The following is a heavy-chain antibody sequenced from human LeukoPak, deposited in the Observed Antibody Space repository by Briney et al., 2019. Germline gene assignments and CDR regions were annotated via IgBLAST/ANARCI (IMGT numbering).Heavy chain of an antibody. D-gene: IGHD3-10*01. CDR3: ARGGARGSSAFDI. J-gene: IGHJ3*02. V-gene: IGHV4-59*01. CDR1: GGSIGSYY. CDR2: IYYSGST. Sequence: SDTLSLTCTVSGGSIGSYYWSWIRQPPGKGLEWIAYIYYSGSTNYNPSLKSRVTILIETSKNQFSLNLRSVTAADTAVYYCARGGARGSSAFDIWGQGTMVTVSS.